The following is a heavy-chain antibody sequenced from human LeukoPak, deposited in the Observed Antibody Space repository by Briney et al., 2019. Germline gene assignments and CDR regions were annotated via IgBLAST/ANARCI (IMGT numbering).Heavy chain of an antibody. J-gene: IGHJ4*02. D-gene: IGHD2-21*01. CDR2: INPTGTGT. Sequence: ASVKVSCKASGYTFTGYYMHWVGQAPGQGLEWMGLINPTGTGTNYAQKFRGRVTMTRDTSTTTVYMELSSLTSEDTAVYYCAREEYGGYFDYWGQGTLVTVSS. CDR1: GYTFTGYY. CDR3: AREEYGGYFDY. V-gene: IGHV1-46*01.